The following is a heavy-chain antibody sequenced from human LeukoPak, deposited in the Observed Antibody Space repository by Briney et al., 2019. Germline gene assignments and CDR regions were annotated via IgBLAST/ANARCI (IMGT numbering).Heavy chain of an antibody. J-gene: IGHJ4*02. CDR3: ASILRYFDWSFDY. CDR2: INPNSGGT. V-gene: IGHV1-2*02. Sequence: GASVKVSCKASGYTFTGYYMHWVRQAPGQGLEWMGWINPNSGGTSYAQKFQGRVTMTRDTSISTAYMELSRLRSDDTAVYYCASILRYFDWSFDYWGQGTLVTVSS. CDR1: GYTFTGYY. D-gene: IGHD3-9*01.